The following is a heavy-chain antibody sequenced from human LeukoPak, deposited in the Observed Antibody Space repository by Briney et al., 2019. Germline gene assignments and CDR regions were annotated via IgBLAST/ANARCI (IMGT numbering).Heavy chain of an antibody. CDR1: GGSISSSSHY. CDR2: IYYSGST. Sequence: SETLSLTCTVSGGSISSSSHYWGWIRQPPGKGLEWIGSIYYSGSTYHNPSLKSRVTISVDTSKNQFSLKLSSVTAADTAVYYCARLRIATAGGGYWGQGTLVSVFS. CDR3: ARLRIATAGGGY. V-gene: IGHV4-39*01. J-gene: IGHJ4*02. D-gene: IGHD6-13*01.